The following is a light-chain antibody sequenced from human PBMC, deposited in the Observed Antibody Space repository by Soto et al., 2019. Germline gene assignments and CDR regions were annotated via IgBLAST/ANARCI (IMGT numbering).Light chain of an antibody. V-gene: IGLV1-40*01. CDR3: QSYDMSLNNYV. J-gene: IGLJ1*01. Sequence: QAALKQPPSVSGAPGQTVTISFPGSSPNFGAPYDVPWYQHLPGTAPKLLIYGGNNRPSGVPDRFSGSRSGTSASLDITGLQAEDEAAYFCQSYDMSLNNYVFXTGTKVTVL. CDR1: SPNFGAPYD. CDR2: GGN.